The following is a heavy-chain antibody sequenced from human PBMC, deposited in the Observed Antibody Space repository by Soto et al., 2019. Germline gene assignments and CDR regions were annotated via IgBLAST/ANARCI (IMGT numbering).Heavy chain of an antibody. V-gene: IGHV4-31*03. Sequence: QVQLQESGPGLVKPSQTLSLTCTVSGASITTNGYYWSWIRQHPGKGPEWIGFIYYSGSISSYNPYLKSRVTILVDSSKSQFSLRLNSVTAADTAVYYCARSAYTYGLPDYWGQGILVTVSS. CDR2: IYYSGSIS. CDR1: GASITTNGYY. J-gene: IGHJ4*02. CDR3: ARSAYTYGLPDY. D-gene: IGHD5-18*01.